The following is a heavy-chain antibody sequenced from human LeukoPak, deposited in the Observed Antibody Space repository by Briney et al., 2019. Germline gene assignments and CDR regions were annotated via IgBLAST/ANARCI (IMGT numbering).Heavy chain of an antibody. D-gene: IGHD6-13*01. Sequence: SQTLSLTCAVSGGSISSGGYSWSWIRQPPGKGLEWIGYIYHSGSTYYNPSLKSRVTISVDRSKNQFSLKLSPVTAADTAVYYCASSWYRRGLDYWGQGTLVTVSS. CDR1: GGSISSGGYS. CDR2: IYHSGST. J-gene: IGHJ4*02. CDR3: ASSWYRRGLDY. V-gene: IGHV4-30-2*01.